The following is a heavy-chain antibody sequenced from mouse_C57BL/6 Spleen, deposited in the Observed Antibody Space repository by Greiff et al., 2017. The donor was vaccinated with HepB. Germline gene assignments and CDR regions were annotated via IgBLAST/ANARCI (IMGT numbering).Heavy chain of an antibody. CDR2: IDPSDSET. CDR3: ARIRYDYPYYFDY. V-gene: IGHV1-52*01. D-gene: IGHD2-4*01. Sequence: VQLQQPGAELVRPGSSVKLSCKASGYTFTSYWMHWVKQRPIQGLEWIGNIDPSDSETHYNQKFKDKATLTVDKSSSTAYMQLSSLTSEDSAVYYCARIRYDYPYYFDYWGQGTTLTVSS. CDR1: GYTFTSYW. J-gene: IGHJ2*01.